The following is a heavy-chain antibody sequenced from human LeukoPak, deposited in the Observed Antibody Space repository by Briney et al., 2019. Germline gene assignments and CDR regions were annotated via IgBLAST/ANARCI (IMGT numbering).Heavy chain of an antibody. V-gene: IGHV3-7*05. Sequence: GGSLRLSCAASGFTFSSYAMSWVRQAPGKRLEWVANIKQDGSEIYYVDSVKGRFTISRDNAKKLLYLQMNSLRAEDTALYYCARDMSFSTSDWYGELDNWGQGTLVTVSS. J-gene: IGHJ4*02. CDR2: IKQDGSEI. D-gene: IGHD6-19*01. CDR3: ARDMSFSTSDWYGELDN. CDR1: GFTFSSYA.